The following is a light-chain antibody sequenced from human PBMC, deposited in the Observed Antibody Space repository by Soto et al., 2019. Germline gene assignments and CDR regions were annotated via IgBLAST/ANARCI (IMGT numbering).Light chain of an antibody. CDR3: QQYGSSTPLT. V-gene: IGKV3-20*01. J-gene: IGKJ4*01. CDR2: GAS. Sequence: EIVLTQSPGTLSLSPGESATLSCRASQSVWNNYLAWYQQKPGQAPRLLISGASRRASGIPDRFSGSGSGTDFTLTIARLVPEDFGVYYCQQYGSSTPLTFGGGTRVEI. CDR1: QSVWNNY.